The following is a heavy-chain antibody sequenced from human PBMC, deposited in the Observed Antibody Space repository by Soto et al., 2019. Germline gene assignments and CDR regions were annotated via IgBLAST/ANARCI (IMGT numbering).Heavy chain of an antibody. V-gene: IGHV4-34*01. CDR2: INHSGST. Sequence: QVQLQQWGAGLLKPSETLSLTCAVYGGSFSGYYWSWIRQPPGKGLEWIGEINHSGSTNYNPSLKSRVTITVDTSTNQFSLKLSSVTAADTAVFYCARAHRAYDYYYGMDVWGQGTTVTVSS. J-gene: IGHJ6*02. CDR1: GGSFSGYY. CDR3: ARAHRAYDYYYGMDV.